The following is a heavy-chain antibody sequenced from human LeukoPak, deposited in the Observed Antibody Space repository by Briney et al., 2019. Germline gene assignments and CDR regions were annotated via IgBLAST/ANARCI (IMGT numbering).Heavy chain of an antibody. Sequence: GGSLRLSCAASGFTFSGSAMHWVRQASGKGLEWVGRIRSKANSYATAYAASVKGRFTISRDDSKNTAYLQMNSLKTEDTAVYYCTERITMVRGVDPYYYMDVWGKGTTVTVSS. CDR3: TERITMVRGVDPYYYMDV. CDR1: GFTFSGSA. V-gene: IGHV3-73*01. J-gene: IGHJ6*03. CDR2: IRSKANSYAT. D-gene: IGHD3-10*01.